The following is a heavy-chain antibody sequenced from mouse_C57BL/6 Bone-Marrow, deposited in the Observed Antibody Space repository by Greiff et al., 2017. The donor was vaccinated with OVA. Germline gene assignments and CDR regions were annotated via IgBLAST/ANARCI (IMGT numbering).Heavy chain of an antibody. CDR3: ARANRVPLYYGSSCWYYDV. CDR2: INPGSGGT. V-gene: IGHV1-54*01. J-gene: IGHJ1*03. CDR1: GYAFTNYL. Sequence: VQLQQSGAELVRPGTSVKVSCKASGYAFTNYLLEWVKQRPGQGLEWIGVINPGSGGTNYHEKFKGKATLTADKSSSTAYMQLSSLTSEHSAIYFCARANRVPLYYGSSCWYYDVWGTGTTVTVSS. D-gene: IGHD1-1*01.